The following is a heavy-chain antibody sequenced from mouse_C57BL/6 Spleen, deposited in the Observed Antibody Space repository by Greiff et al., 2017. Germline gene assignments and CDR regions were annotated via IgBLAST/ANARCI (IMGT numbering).Heavy chain of an antibody. CDR1: GFTFSSYA. D-gene: IGHD1-1*01. J-gene: IGHJ1*03. CDR2: ISDGGSYT. Sequence: DVLLVESGGGLVKPGGSLKLSCAASGFTFSSYAMSWVRQTPEKRLEWVATISDGGSYTYYPDKVKGRCTISRDNAKDNLYLQMSHLKSEDTAVYYCARGHYGSSYWYFDVWGTGTTVTVSS. V-gene: IGHV5-4*01. CDR3: ARGHYGSSYWYFDV.